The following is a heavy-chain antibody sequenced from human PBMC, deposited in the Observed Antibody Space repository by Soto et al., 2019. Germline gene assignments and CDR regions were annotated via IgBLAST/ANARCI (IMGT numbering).Heavy chain of an antibody. CDR2: INYSGST. D-gene: IGHD3-16*01. Sequence: PSETLSLTCAVYGGSFSGYYWSWIRQPPGKGLEWIGEINYSGSTNYNPSLKSRVTISVDTSKNQFSLKLSSVTAADTAVYYCARGPTLLWGWPTQDYWGQGTLVTVSS. J-gene: IGHJ4*02. V-gene: IGHV4-34*01. CDR3: ARGPTLLWGWPTQDY. CDR1: GGSFSGYY.